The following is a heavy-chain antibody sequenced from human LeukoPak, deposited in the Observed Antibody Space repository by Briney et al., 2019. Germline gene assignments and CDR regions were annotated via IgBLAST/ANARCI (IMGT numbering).Heavy chain of an antibody. CDR1: GGTFSGYP. CDR3: AKEMTTIGFDFYAMDV. J-gene: IGHJ6*02. CDR2: IIPIVGSA. V-gene: IGHV1-69*11. Sequence: AASVKVSCKASGGTFSGYPVTWVRQAPGQGLEWMGRIIPIVGSANYAQKFQDRVTITADVSKNIAYMELSSLRFEDTAIYYCAKEMTTIGFDFYAMDVWGQGTTVTVSS. D-gene: IGHD5-24*01.